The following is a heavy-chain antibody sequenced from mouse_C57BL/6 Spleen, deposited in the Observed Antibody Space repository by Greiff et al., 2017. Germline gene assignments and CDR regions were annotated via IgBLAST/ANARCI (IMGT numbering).Heavy chain of an antibody. CDR1: GYTFTDYY. CDR3: AIYAYYAMDY. D-gene: IGHD1-1*01. CDR2: INPNNGGT. J-gene: IGHJ4*01. V-gene: IGHV1-26*01. Sequence: VQLQQSGPELVKPGASVKISCKASGYTFTDYYMNWVKQSHGKSLEWIGDINPNNGGTSYNQKFKGKATLTVDKSSSTAYMELRSLTSEDSAVYYCAIYAYYAMDYWGQGTSVTVSS.